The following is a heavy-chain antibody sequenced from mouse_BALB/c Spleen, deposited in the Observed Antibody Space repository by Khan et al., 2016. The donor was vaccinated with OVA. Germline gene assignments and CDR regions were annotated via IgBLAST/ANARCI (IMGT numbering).Heavy chain of an antibody. CDR2: VSTGGSYT. V-gene: IGHV5-6*01. D-gene: IGHD1-1*01. CDR1: GFTFSTYG. Sequence: EVELVESGGDLVKPGGSLKLSCAASGFTFSTYGMSWVRQTPDKRLEWVATVSTGGSYTYYPDSVKGRFTISRDNAKNTLYLQMSGLKSEDTAMFYCTMLAYYYNGGGFAYWGQGTLVTVSA. J-gene: IGHJ3*01. CDR3: TMLAYYYNGGGFAY.